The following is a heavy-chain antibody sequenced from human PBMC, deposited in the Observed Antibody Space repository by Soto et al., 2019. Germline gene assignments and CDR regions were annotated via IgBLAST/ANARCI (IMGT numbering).Heavy chain of an antibody. J-gene: IGHJ5*02. CDR1: GDSVSSKTAS. V-gene: IGHV6-1*01. CDR3: AKGDNLGPKTGYAFDP. D-gene: IGHD5-12*01. Sequence: PSQILSLTCAISGDSVSSKTASWNWIRQSPSRGLEWLGRTYFRSKWYNDYAVSVKSRIIINPDTSNNQFSLQLNSVTPEDTAVYFCAKGDNLGPKTGYAFDPWGQGIMVTVSS. CDR2: TYFRSKWYN.